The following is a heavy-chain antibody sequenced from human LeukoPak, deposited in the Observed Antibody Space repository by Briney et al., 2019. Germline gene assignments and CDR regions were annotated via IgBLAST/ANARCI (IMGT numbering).Heavy chain of an antibody. D-gene: IGHD3-22*01. Sequence: KPSETLSLTCTISSGSISSSSYYWGWIRQPPGKGLEWIADIYYSGSTYYNPSLKSRVTISVDTSKNQFSLKLSSVTAADTAVYYCARDGRGYPAYYFDYWGQGTLVTVSS. CDR3: ARDGRGYPAYYFDY. J-gene: IGHJ4*02. CDR2: IYYSGST. V-gene: IGHV4-39*07. CDR1: SGSISSSSYY.